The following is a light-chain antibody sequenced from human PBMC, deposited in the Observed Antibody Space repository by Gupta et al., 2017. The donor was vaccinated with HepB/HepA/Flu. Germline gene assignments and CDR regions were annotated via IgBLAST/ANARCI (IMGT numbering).Light chain of an antibody. CDR1: QSVSRD. CDR3: QQRINWPLT. CDR2: DAS. V-gene: IGKV3-11*01. J-gene: IGKJ4*01. Sequence: IVLTPSSLTLALAPGERSALSCRASQSVSRDLAWYQQNPGQPPSLLVFDASNRATGVPARFSGSGSGTDFTLTISSLEPEDLAVYYCQQRINWPLTFGGGTRVEIK.